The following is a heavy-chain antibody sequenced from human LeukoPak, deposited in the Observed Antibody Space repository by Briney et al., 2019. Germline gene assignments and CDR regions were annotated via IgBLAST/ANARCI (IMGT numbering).Heavy chain of an antibody. Sequence: GGSLRLSCAASGFTFSSYGMHWVRQAPGKGLEWVAVISYDGSNKYYADSVKGRFTISRDNSKNTLYLQMNSLRAEDTAVYYCAKLGHGVDWYFDLWGRGTLVTVSS. V-gene: IGHV3-30*18. CDR3: AKLGHGVDWYFDL. CDR1: GFTFSSYG. D-gene: IGHD4-17*01. J-gene: IGHJ2*01. CDR2: ISYDGSNK.